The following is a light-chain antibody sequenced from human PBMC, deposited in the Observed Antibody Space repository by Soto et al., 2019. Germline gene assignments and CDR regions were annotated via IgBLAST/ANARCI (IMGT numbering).Light chain of an antibody. V-gene: IGKV1-39*01. CDR2: AAS. Sequence: DIQMTQSPSSLSASVGDRVTITCRASQSISNNLNWYQQKPGKAPNLLIYAASILQSGVPSRFSGSGSGTDFTLTIISLQPEDFATYYCQQSYSIFPITFGQGTRLEIK. J-gene: IGKJ5*01. CDR3: QQSYSIFPIT. CDR1: QSISNN.